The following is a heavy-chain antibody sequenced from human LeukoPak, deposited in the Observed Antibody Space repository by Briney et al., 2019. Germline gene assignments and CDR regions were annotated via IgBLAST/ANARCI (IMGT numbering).Heavy chain of an antibody. J-gene: IGHJ3*01. CDR3: ARDLFMSAVAGTFDY. CDR2: IWYDGSNK. Sequence: PGGSLRLSCAASGFTFSSYGMHWVRQAPGKGLEWVAVIWYDGSNKYYADSVKGRFTISRDNSKNTLYLQMNSLRAEDTAVYYCARDLFMSAVAGTFDYWGQGTMVTVSS. CDR1: GFTFSSYG. V-gene: IGHV3-33*01. D-gene: IGHD6-19*01.